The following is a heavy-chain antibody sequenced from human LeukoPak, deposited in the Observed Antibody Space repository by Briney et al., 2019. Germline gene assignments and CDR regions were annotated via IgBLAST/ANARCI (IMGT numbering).Heavy chain of an antibody. J-gene: IGHJ4*02. D-gene: IGHD6-19*01. Sequence: SETLSLTRAVSGYSISSGYYWGWIRQPPGKGLEWIGSIYHSGSTYYNPSLKSRVTISVDASKNQFSLKLSFMTAADTAIYYCARGRRSGLSGAVDYWGQGTLVTVSS. CDR3: ARGRRSGLSGAVDY. V-gene: IGHV4-38-2*01. CDR2: IYHSGST. CDR1: GYSISSGYY.